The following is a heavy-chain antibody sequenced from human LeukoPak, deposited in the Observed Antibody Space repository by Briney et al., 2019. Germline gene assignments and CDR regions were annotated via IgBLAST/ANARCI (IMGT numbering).Heavy chain of an antibody. J-gene: IGHJ4*02. CDR2: ISSSSIYI. D-gene: IGHD2-15*01. Sequence: GGSLRLSCAASGFTFSSYSMNWVRQAPGKGLEWVSSISSSSIYIYYADSVKGRFTISRDNAKNSLYLQMNSLRAEDSAVYYCARVPFIGSGGYDYWGQGTLVTVSS. CDR1: GFTFSSYS. CDR3: ARVPFIGSGGYDY. V-gene: IGHV3-21*01.